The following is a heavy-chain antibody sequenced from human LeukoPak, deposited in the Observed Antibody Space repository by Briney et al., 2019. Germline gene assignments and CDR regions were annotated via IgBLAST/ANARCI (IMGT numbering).Heavy chain of an antibody. CDR1: GYTFTSYD. Sequence: ASVKVSCKASGYTFTSYDINWVRQATGQGLEWMGWMNPNSGNTGYAQKFQGRVTITRNTSISTAYMELSSLRSEDTAVYYCARKKYSSSSIVNWFDPWGQGTLVTVS. CDR3: ARKKYSSSSIVNWFDP. V-gene: IGHV1-8*03. J-gene: IGHJ5*02. D-gene: IGHD6-6*01. CDR2: MNPNSGNT.